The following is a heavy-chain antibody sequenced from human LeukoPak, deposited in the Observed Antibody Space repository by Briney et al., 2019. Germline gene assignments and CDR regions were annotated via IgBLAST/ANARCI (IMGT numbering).Heavy chain of an antibody. J-gene: IGHJ4*02. CDR1: GGSISSSSYY. CDR3: ARVTGIVGIFDY. V-gene: IGHV4-39*07. CDR2: IYYSGST. Sequence: SETLSLTCSVSGGSISSSSYYWGWIRQPPGKGLEWIGSIYYSGSTYYNPSLKSRVTISGDTSKNQFSLKLSSLTAADTAVYHCARVTGIVGIFDYWGQGTLVTVSS. D-gene: IGHD1-20*01.